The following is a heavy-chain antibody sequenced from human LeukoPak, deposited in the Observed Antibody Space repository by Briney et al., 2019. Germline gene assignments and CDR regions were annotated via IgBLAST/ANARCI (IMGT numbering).Heavy chain of an antibody. J-gene: IGHJ4*02. D-gene: IGHD2-15*01. Sequence: ASVKVSCTSSGYTFTAYYMHWVRQAPGQGLEWMGWINPNSDFTKFSQNFQGRVTMTSDTSISTAYMELSRLRSDDTAVYYCARAISAGSPITASDCWGQGTLVTVSS. CDR2: INPNSDFT. V-gene: IGHV1-2*02. CDR1: GYTFTAYY. CDR3: ARAISAGSPITASDC.